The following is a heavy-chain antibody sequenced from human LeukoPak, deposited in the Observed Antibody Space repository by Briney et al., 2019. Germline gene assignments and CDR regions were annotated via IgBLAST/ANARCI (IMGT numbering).Heavy chain of an antibody. J-gene: IGHJ5*02. V-gene: IGHV1-46*01. CDR1: GYTFTKYF. D-gene: IGHD2-21*02. CDR3: ARRDCVGDCYSNWFDP. Sequence: ASVKVSCKASGYTFTKYFMHWVRQAPGQGLEWMGIINPRGGSTGYAQKFQGRITMTTDMPTRTVYMELSSLESEDTAVYYCARRDCVGDCYSNWFDPWGQGTLVTVSS. CDR2: INPRGGST.